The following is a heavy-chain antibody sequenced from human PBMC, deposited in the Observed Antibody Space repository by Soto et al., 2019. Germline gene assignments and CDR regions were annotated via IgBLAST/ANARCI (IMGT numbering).Heavy chain of an antibody. V-gene: IGHV4-59*01. Sequence: SETLSLTCTVSGGSISSYYWSWIRQPPGKGLEWIGYIYYSGSTNYNPSLKSRVTISVDTSKNQFPLKLSSVTAADTAVYYCARDRLPNYYYGSGSYAYYYGMDVWGQGTTVTVSS. CDR3: ARDRLPNYYYGSGSYAYYYGMDV. CDR1: GGSISSYY. CDR2: IYYSGST. J-gene: IGHJ6*02. D-gene: IGHD3-10*01.